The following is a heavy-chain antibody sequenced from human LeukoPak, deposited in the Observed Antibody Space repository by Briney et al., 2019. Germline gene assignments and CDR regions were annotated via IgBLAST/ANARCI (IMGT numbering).Heavy chain of an antibody. CDR3: ATNSGYDHWYFDL. CDR2: INHSGST. V-gene: IGHV4-34*01. Sequence: PSETLSLTCAVYGGSFSGYYWSWIRQPPGKGLEWIGEINHSGSTNYNPSLKSRVTMSVDTSKNQFSLKLSSVTAADTAVYYCATNSGYDHWYFDLWGRGTLVTVSS. D-gene: IGHD5-12*01. CDR1: GGSFSGYY. J-gene: IGHJ2*01.